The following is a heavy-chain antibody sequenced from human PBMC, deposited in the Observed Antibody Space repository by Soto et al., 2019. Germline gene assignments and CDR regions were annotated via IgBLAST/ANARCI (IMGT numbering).Heavy chain of an antibody. CDR2: INPSGGST. D-gene: IGHD4-4*01. CDR3: ARRDGYSFYYYYGMDV. J-gene: IGHJ6*02. V-gene: IGHV1-46*01. Sequence: ASVKVSCKASGYTFTSYYMHWVRQAPGQGLEWMGIINPSGGSTSYAQKFQGRVTMTRDTSTSTVYMELSSLRSEDTAVYYCARRDGYSFYYYYGMDVWGQGTTVTASS. CDR1: GYTFTSYY.